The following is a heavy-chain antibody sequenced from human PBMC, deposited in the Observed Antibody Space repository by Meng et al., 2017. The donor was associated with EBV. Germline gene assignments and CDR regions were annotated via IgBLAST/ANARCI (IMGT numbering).Heavy chain of an antibody. CDR3: WGDLNYGSY. D-gene: IGHD3-16*01. Sequence: VHLVEFGGGLVQPGGSLNLSCGASGFSFRDSAMHWVRQASGKGLEWVGRVETKTSKYATAYAASVKGRCSVSRDDSKNMVFLEMNSLKTEDTARYYCWGDLNYGSYWGQGTLVTVS. CDR2: VETKTSKYAT. J-gene: IGHJ4*02. V-gene: IGHV3-73*01. CDR1: GFSFRDSA.